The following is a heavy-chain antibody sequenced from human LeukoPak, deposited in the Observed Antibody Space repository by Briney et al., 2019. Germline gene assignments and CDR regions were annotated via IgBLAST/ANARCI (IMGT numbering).Heavy chain of an antibody. V-gene: IGHV3-30-3*01. CDR1: GFTFSSYA. CDR2: ISYDGSNK. J-gene: IGHJ4*02. CDR3: ARDLYSSGD. Sequence: QSGGSLRLSCAASGFTFSSYAMHWVRQAPGKGLEWVAVISYDGSNKYYADSVKGRFTISRDNAKNSLYLQMNSLRAEDTAVYYCARDLYSSGDWGQGTLVTVSS. D-gene: IGHD6-19*01.